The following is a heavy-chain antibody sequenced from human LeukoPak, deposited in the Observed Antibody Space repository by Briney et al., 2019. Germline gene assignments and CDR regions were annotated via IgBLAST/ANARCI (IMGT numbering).Heavy chain of an antibody. CDR1: VFTFIDYY. V-gene: IGHV3-11*04. J-gene: IGHJ4*02. CDR3: ARDRKWGIVGATMGDY. Sequence: GESLKISCAASVFTFIDYYMSWIRHAPGRGLGGVSYFSSMGSTIYYAVSVKGRFTLPRDNAKNSLYLQMNSLRAEETAVYYCARDRKWGIVGATMGDYWGQGTLVTVSS. CDR2: FSSMGSTI. D-gene: IGHD1-26*01.